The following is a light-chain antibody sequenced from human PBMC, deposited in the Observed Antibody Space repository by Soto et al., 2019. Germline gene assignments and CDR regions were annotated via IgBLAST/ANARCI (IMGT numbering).Light chain of an antibody. V-gene: IGKV1-12*01. Sequence: DIQMTQSPSSVSASVGDTVTITCRASEYIGTWLAWYQQKPGKAPNLRISAASSLQSGVPTRFSGSGSGTDFTLTISSLQPEDFATYFCQQGASFPLAFGGGTKVEIK. CDR2: AAS. J-gene: IGKJ4*01. CDR1: EYIGTW. CDR3: QQGASFPLA.